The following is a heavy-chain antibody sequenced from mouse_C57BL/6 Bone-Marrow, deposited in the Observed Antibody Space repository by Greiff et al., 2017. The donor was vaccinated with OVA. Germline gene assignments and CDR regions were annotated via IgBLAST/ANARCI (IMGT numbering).Heavy chain of an antibody. V-gene: IGHV3-1*01. CDR2: ISYSGST. CDR1: GYSITSGYD. CDR3: ARWRNYGSPPYWYFDV. D-gene: IGHD1-1*01. Sequence: EVQLVESGPGMVKPSQSLSLTCTVTGYSITSGYDWHWIRHFPGNKLEWMGYISYSGSTNYNPSLKSRISITHDTSKNHFFLKLNSVTTEDTATYYCARWRNYGSPPYWYFDVWGTGTTVTVSS. J-gene: IGHJ1*03.